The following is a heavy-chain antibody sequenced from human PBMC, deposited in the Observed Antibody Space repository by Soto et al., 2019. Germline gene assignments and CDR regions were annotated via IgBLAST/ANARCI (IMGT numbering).Heavy chain of an antibody. CDR3: AKEFGSTWIDH. Sequence: SCKASGGTFSSYGMHWVRQAPGKGLEWVAAMSYDGTKEYYADSVKGRFTISRDSSRNTLFLQLNSLRAEDTAAYYCAKEFGSTWIDHWGEGTLVTVSS. J-gene: IGHJ4*02. D-gene: IGHD6-13*01. V-gene: IGHV3-30*18. CDR2: MSYDGTKE. CDR1: GGTFSSYG.